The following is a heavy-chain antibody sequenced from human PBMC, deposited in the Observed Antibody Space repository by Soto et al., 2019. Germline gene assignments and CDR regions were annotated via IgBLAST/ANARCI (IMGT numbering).Heavy chain of an antibody. J-gene: IGHJ6*02. CDR1: GFTFSSYG. CDR3: AKDCKGGEPDYGMDV. Sequence: QVQLVESGGGVVQPGRSLRLSCAASGFTFSSYGMHWVRQAPGKGLEWVAVISYDGSNKYYADSVKGRFTISRDNSKNTPYLQMNSLRAEDTAVYYCAKDCKGGEPDYGMDVWGQGTTVTVSS. D-gene: IGHD2-15*01. V-gene: IGHV3-30*18. CDR2: ISYDGSNK.